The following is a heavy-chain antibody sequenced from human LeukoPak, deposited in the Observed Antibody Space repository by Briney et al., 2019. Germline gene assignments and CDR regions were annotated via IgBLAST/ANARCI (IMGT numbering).Heavy chain of an antibody. V-gene: IGHV1-46*01. CDR3: ATGCGGDCYHFDY. CDR2: INPSGGST. Sequence: ASVKVSCKASGYTFTSYYMHWVRQAPGQGLEWMGIINPSGGSTNYAQKFQGRVTMTRDMSTSTVYMELSSLRSEDTAVYYCATGCGGDCYHFDYWGQGTLVTVSS. CDR1: GYTFTSYY. D-gene: IGHD2-21*02. J-gene: IGHJ4*02.